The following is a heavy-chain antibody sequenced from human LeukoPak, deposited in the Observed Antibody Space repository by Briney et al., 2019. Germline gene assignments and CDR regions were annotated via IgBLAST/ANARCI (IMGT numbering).Heavy chain of an antibody. D-gene: IGHD3-9*01. Sequence: SVKVSCKASGGTFSSYAISWGRQAPGQGLEWMGGIIPIFGTANYAQKFQGRVTITADKSTSTAYMELSSLRSEDTAVYYCARAKVTYYDILTGYSFDYWGQGTLVTVSS. V-gene: IGHV1-69*06. CDR1: GGTFSSYA. J-gene: IGHJ4*02. CDR2: IIPIFGTA. CDR3: ARAKVTYYDILTGYSFDY.